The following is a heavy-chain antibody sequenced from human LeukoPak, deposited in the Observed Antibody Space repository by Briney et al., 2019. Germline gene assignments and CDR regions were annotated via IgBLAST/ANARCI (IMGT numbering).Heavy chain of an antibody. V-gene: IGHV1-69*05. J-gene: IGHJ4*02. CDR2: IIPIFGTA. CDR1: GGTFSSYA. D-gene: IGHD3-3*01. Sequence: SVKVSCKAFGGTFSSYAISWVRQAPGQGLEWMGGIIPIFGTANYAQKFQGRVTITTDESTSTAYMELSSLRSEDTAVYYCASGSFLEWLFYFDYWGQGTLVTVSS. CDR3: ASGSFLEWLFYFDY.